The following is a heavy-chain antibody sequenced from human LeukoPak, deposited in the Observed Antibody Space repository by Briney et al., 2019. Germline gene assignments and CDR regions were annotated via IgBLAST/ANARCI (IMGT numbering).Heavy chain of an antibody. J-gene: IGHJ4*02. V-gene: IGHV3-21*01. CDR2: ISSSSSYI. Sequence: GGSLRLSCAASGFTFSSYSMNWVRQAPGKGLEWVSSISSSSSYIYYADSVKGRFTISRDNAKNSLYLQMNSLRAEDTAVYYCASYDGSDGGFDYWGQGTLVTVSS. CDR3: ASYDGSDGGFDY. D-gene: IGHD1-26*01. CDR1: GFTFSSYS.